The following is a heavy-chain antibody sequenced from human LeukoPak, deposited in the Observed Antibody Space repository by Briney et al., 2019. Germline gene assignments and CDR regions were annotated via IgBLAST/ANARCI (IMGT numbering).Heavy chain of an antibody. Sequence: SETLSLTCTVSGGSISSSNWWSWVRQPPGKGLEWIGEIYHSGSTNYNPSLKSRVTISVDKSKNQFSLKLSSVTAADTAVYYCAATDYDSSGWFDYWGQGTLVTVSS. CDR1: GGSISSSNW. CDR3: AATDYDSSGWFDY. J-gene: IGHJ4*02. CDR2: IYHSGST. V-gene: IGHV4-4*02. D-gene: IGHD3-22*01.